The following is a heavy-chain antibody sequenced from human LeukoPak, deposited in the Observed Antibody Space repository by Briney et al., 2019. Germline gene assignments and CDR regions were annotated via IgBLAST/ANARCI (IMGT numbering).Heavy chain of an antibody. CDR3: ARDFNFWSGYHPDYHYYGMDV. D-gene: IGHD3-3*01. CDR1: GFAFSDYY. V-gene: IGHV3-11*01. J-gene: IGHJ6*02. Sequence: GGSLRLSCAASGFAFSDYYMSWIRQAPGKGLEWVSFISSNSDNIYYADSVKGRFSISRDNAKSSLHLQMNSLRAEDAAMYYCARDFNFWSGYHPDYHYYGMDVWGQGTTVSVSS. CDR2: ISSNSDNI.